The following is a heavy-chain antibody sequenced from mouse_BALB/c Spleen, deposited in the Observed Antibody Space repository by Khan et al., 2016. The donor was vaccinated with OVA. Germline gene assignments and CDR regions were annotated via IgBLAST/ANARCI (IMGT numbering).Heavy chain of an antibody. Sequence: QIQLVQSGPEVKKPGETVKISCKASGHTFTKFGMNWVKQAPGKGLKWMGWINTYTGEPTYADDFNGRFAFSLETSASTAYLQINNLKNEDTATSSWASPPYFSYVLDNWGQGTSVTVSS. CDR3: ASPPYFSYVLDN. CDR1: GHTFTKFG. D-gene: IGHD2-10*01. CDR2: INTYTGEP. J-gene: IGHJ4*01. V-gene: IGHV9-3-1*01.